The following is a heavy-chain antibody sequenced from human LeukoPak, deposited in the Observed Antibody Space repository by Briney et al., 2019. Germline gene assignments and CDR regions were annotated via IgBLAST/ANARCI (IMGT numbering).Heavy chain of an antibody. D-gene: IGHD3-10*01. CDR3: AITSYGSGSYQDN. CDR2: ISSSSSTI. CDR1: GFTFSSYS. V-gene: IGHV3-48*01. J-gene: IGHJ4*02. Sequence: GGSLRLSCAASGFTFSSYSMNWVRQAPGKGLEWVSYISSSSSTIYYADSVKGRFTISRDNSKNTLYLQMNNLRAEDTALYYCAITSYGSGSYQDNWGQGTLVTVSS.